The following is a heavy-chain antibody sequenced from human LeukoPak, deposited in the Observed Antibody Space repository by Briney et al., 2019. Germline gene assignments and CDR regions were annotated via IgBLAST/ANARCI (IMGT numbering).Heavy chain of an antibody. J-gene: IGHJ4*02. CDR1: GFTFSRYE. Sequence: PGGSLRLSCVVSGFTFSRYEMNWVRQAPGKGLEWVSYIRSSGSPIYYADSVKGRFTISRDNAKNSVYLQMNSLRDEDTAVYYCVRDPDALDYWGQGTLVTVSS. CDR3: VRDPDALDY. V-gene: IGHV3-48*03. CDR2: IRSSGSPI.